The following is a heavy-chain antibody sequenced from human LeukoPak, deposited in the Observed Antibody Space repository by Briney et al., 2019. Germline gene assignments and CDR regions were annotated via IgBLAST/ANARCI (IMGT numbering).Heavy chain of an antibody. V-gene: IGHV1-2*04. Sequence: ASVKVSCKASGYTITGYYMHWVRQAPGQGLEWMGWINPNSGGTNYAQKFQGWVTMTRDTSISTAYMELSRLRSDDTAVYYCARDPLLGAGKDAFDIWGQGTMVTVSS. J-gene: IGHJ3*02. CDR3: ARDPLLGAGKDAFDI. CDR1: GYTITGYY. D-gene: IGHD3-16*01. CDR2: INPNSGGT.